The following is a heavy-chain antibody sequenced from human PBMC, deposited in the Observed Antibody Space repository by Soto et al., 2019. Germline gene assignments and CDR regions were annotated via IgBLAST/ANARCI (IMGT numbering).Heavy chain of an antibody. CDR1: GYTFTTYY. V-gene: IGHV1-46*01. CDR3: ARAGYCRGGICFHGNVDY. CDR2: INPNGGST. J-gene: IGHJ4*02. D-gene: IGHD2-15*01. Sequence: QVQLVQSGAEVKKPGASVKVSCKASGYTFTTYYMHWVRQAPGQGLEWMGIINPNGGSTTYAQKFQGRVTMTRDTSTSTVYMELSSLRSEDTAVYYCARAGYCRGGICFHGNVDYWGQGTLVTVSS.